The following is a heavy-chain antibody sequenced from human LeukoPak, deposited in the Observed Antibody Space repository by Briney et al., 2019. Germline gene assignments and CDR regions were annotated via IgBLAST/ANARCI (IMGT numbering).Heavy chain of an antibody. CDR3: AVEPAPRGAFDS. Sequence: PGGSLRLSCAASGFTFSSYSMNWVRQAPGKGLEWVSSISSSSSYIYYADSVKGRFTISRDNAKNSLYLQMNSLRAEDTAVYYCAVEPAPRGAFDSGGQEPLVTVPP. CDR2: ISSSSSYI. CDR1: GFTFSSYS. V-gene: IGHV3-21*01. D-gene: IGHD1-14*01. J-gene: IGHJ4*02.